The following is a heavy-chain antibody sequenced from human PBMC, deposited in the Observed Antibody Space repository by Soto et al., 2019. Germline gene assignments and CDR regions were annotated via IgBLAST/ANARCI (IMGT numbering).Heavy chain of an antibody. V-gene: IGHV3-23*01. J-gene: IGHJ5*02. CDR3: ARGRYYDSPQDL. Sequence: GGSLRLSCTPFGFNFDAYAMSWVRQAPGKGLEWVSAVTATAESAYYTYSVRGRFIIHRDNSDNMLYLQMSSLRVEDTAIYFCARGRYYDSPQDLWGRGTQVTVSS. D-gene: IGHD3-10*01. CDR1: GFNFDAYA. CDR2: VTATAESA.